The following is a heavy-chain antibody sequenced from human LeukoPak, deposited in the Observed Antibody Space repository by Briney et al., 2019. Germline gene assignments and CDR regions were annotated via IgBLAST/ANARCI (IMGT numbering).Heavy chain of an antibody. CDR2: IYHSGST. D-gene: IGHD3-10*01. V-gene: IGHV4-38-2*02. CDR3: AREGTMVRGAPYWFDP. Sequence: KASETLSLTCTVSGYSISSGYYWGWIRQPPGKGLEWIGSIYHSGSTYYNPSLKSRVTISVDTSKNQFSLKLSSVTAADTAVYYCAREGTMVRGAPYWFDPWGQGTLVTVSS. CDR1: GYSISSGYY. J-gene: IGHJ5*02.